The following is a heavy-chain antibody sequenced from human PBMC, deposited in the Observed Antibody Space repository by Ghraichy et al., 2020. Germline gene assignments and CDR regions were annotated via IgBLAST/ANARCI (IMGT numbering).Heavy chain of an antibody. CDR3: ARDHSESSGSRDFDY. J-gene: IGHJ4*02. CDR1: GFSFDDYG. Sequence: GESLNISCAASGFSFDDYGIHWGRQAPGRGLEWLAYIWYNGSKEYYGDSVKGRFTISRDTSKNMVYLHLNSLRAEDTALYYCARDHSESSGSRDFDYWGQGTLVTVA. D-gene: IGHD1-26*01. CDR2: IWYNGSKE. V-gene: IGHV3-33*01.